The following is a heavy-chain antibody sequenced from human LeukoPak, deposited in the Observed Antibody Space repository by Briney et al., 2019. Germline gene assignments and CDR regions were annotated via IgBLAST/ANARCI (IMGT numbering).Heavy chain of an antibody. CDR3: ARYSDRGEWYPSY. Sequence: GGSLRLSCAATGFTVSSSYMSCVRQAPGKGLEWVSVVYSGGKTYYADSVKGRFSISRDNSKNMVYLQMNSLRAEDTAVYYCARYSDRGEWYPSYWGQGTLVTVSS. V-gene: IGHV3-66*01. CDR2: VYSGGKT. D-gene: IGHD3-3*01. CDR1: GFTVSSSY. J-gene: IGHJ4*02.